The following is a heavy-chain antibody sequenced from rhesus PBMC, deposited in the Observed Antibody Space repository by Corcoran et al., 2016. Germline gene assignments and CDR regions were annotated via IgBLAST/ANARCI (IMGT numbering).Heavy chain of an antibody. Sequence: QLQLQESGPGLVKPSETLSLTCAVSGGSISSNYWSWIRQPPGKGVEWIGRSSGSGGSTDYNPSLKSRVTISTVTYKNQFSLKLSSVTAADTAVYYCAREPGIYSGSYSDFDYWGQGVLVTVSS. D-gene: IGHD3-16*01. J-gene: IGHJ4*01. CDR2: SSGSGGST. V-gene: IGHV4-173*01. CDR1: GGSISSNY. CDR3: AREPGIYSGSYSDFDY.